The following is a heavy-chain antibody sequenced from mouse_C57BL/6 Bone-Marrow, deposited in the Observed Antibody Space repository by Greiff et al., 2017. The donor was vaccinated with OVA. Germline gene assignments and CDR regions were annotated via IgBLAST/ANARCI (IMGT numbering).Heavy chain of an antibody. CDR3: ARLGHYYCSSPYYAMDY. Sequence: EVKVVESGGGLVQPGGSLTLSCAASGFTFSDYYMYWVRQTPEKRLEWVAYISNGGGSTYYPDTVQGRFTISRDNAKNTLYLQMSRLKSEDTAMYYCARLGHYYCSSPYYAMDYWGQGTSVTVSS. CDR1: GFTFSDYY. D-gene: IGHD1-1*01. CDR2: ISNGGGST. V-gene: IGHV5-12*01. J-gene: IGHJ4*01.